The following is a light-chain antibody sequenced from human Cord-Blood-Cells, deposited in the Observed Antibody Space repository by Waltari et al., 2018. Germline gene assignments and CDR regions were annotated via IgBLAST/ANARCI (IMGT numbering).Light chain of an antibody. J-gene: IGKJ3*01. CDR3: QQRSNCLFT. V-gene: IGKV3-11*01. CDR1: QRVSSY. Sequence: EIVLTQSPATLSLSPGERATLSCRASQRVSSYLAWYQQKPGQAPRLLIYDASNRATGIPARFSSSGSGTDFTLTISSLEPEDFAVYYCQQRSNCLFTFGPGTKVDIK. CDR2: DAS.